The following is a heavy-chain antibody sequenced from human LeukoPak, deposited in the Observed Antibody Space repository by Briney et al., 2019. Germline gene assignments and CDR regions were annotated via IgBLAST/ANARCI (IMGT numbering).Heavy chain of an antibody. D-gene: IGHD2-21*02. V-gene: IGHV4-59*01. J-gene: IGHJ3*01. Sequence: PSGTLSLTCAVSGGSISSYYWSWIRQPPGKGLEWIGYIYYTGSTNYNPSVNSRVTISVDTSKNQFSLKLSSVTAADTAVYYCARLMTAIDGKYDAFDFWGQGTMVTVSS. CDR3: ARLMTAIDGKYDAFDF. CDR1: GGSISSYY. CDR2: IYYTGST.